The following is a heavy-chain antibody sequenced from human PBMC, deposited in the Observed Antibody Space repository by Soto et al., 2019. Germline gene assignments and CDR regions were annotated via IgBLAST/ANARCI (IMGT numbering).Heavy chain of an antibody. Sequence: KPSETLSLTCTVSGGSVSSGSYYWSWIRHPPGKGLEWIGYIYYSGSTNYNPSLKSRVTISVDTSKNQFSLKLSSVTAADTAVYYCARSTSLGYSYGYDSNWGQGTLVTVSS. CDR2: IYYSGST. CDR1: GGSVSSGSYY. CDR3: ARSTSLGYSYGYDSN. D-gene: IGHD5-18*01. J-gene: IGHJ4*02. V-gene: IGHV4-61*01.